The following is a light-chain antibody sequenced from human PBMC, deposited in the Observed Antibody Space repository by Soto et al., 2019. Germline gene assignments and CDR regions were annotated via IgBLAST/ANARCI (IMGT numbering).Light chain of an antibody. Sequence: DIQMTQSPTSLSASVGDRVTITCRASQDIRNFVAWYQQKPGKAPKLLIYAASTLQSGVPSRFSGSGSATVFTLTSNSLQPEDVATYSFQKYSSVPVFGPGTKLESK. V-gene: IGKV1-27*01. CDR2: AAS. CDR3: QKYSSVPV. J-gene: IGKJ3*01. CDR1: QDIRNF.